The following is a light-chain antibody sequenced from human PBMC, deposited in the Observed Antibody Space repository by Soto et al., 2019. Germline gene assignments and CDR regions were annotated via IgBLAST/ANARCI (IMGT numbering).Light chain of an antibody. CDR1: QGISNY. Sequence: DIQMTQSPSSMSASVGDRVTITCRASQGISNYLAWYQQKPGKVPKLLIYAASTLQSGVPSRFSGSGSGTDFTLTISSLQPEDVATYYCQKDNSAPMYTCGQGTKLEIK. J-gene: IGKJ2*01. CDR3: QKDNSAPMYT. V-gene: IGKV1-27*01. CDR2: AAS.